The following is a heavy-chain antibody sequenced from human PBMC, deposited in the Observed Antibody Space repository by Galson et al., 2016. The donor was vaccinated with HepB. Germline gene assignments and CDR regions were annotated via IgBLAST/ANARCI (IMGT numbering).Heavy chain of an antibody. D-gene: IGHD2/OR15-2a*01. V-gene: IGHV5-51*01. CDR1: GYSFTSYW. Sequence: QSGAEVKKSGESLKISCKGSGYSFTSYWIAWVRQMPGKGLEWMGIIYAGNTDTEYSPSFQGQVTISVDKSIDTAYLHWSSLKASDTAMYYLARQRNIMGDIDYWGQGTLVTVSS. CDR2: IYAGNTDT. J-gene: IGHJ4*02. CDR3: ARQRNIMGDIDY.